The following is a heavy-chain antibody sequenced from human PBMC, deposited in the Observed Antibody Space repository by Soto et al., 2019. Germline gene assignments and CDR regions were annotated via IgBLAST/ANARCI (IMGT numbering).Heavy chain of an antibody. CDR3: ARGHSTDCSNGVCSFFYNHEMDV. Sequence: ASVKVSCKASGYSFTDYHIHWVRQAPGQGIEWLGRINPKSGGTSTAQKFQGWVTMTRDRSISTVYMELTRLRSDETAVYFCARGHSTDCSNGVCSFFYNHEMDVWGQGTTVTVSS. CDR1: GYSFTDYH. CDR2: INPKSGGT. D-gene: IGHD2-8*01. J-gene: IGHJ6*02. V-gene: IGHV1-2*04.